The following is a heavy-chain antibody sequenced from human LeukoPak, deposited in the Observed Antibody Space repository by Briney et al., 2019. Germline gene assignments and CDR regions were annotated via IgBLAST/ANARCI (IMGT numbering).Heavy chain of an antibody. J-gene: IGHJ6*03. Sequence: SQTLSLTCTVSGYSISGGYYWGWIRQPPGKGLEWIGYIYYSGDTNYNTSLKSRVTISIDTSKNQFSLKLRSVTAADTAVYYCAIGFGEDYYYYYMDVWGKGTTVTVSS. V-gene: IGHV4-61*08. CDR3: AIGFGEDYYYYYMDV. CDR2: IYYSGDT. D-gene: IGHD3-10*01. CDR1: GYSISGGYY.